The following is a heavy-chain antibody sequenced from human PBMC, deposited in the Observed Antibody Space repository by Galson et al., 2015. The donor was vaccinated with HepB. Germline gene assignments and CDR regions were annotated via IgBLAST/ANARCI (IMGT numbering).Heavy chain of an antibody. CDR1: GYTFTSYY. D-gene: IGHD4-17*01. Sequence: SVKVSCKASGYTFTSYYMHWVRQAPGQGLEWMGIINPSGGSTSYAQKFQGRVTMTRDTSTSTVYMELNSLRAEDTAVYYCARAPQLYGDYEPDGLNWFDPWGQGTLVTVSS. J-gene: IGHJ5*02. CDR3: ARAPQLYGDYEPDGLNWFDP. V-gene: IGHV1-46*01. CDR2: INPSGGST.